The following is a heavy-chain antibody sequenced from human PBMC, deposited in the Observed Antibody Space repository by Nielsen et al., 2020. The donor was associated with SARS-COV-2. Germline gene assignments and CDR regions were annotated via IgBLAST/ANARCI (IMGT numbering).Heavy chain of an antibody. CDR2: ISSSSSYI. CDR3: ARERYYGSGSYYNEGYFDY. V-gene: IGHV3-21*01. J-gene: IGHJ4*02. Sequence: GESLKISCAASGFTFSSYSMNWVRQAPGKGLEWVSSISSSSSYIYYADSVKGRFTISRDNAKNSLYLQMNSLRAEDTAVYYCARERYYGSGSYYNEGYFDYWGQGTLVTVSS. CDR1: GFTFSSYS. D-gene: IGHD3-10*01.